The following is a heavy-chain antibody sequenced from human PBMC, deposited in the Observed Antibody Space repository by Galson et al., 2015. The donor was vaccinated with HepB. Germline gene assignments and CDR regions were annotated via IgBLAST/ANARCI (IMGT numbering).Heavy chain of an antibody. D-gene: IGHD6-19*01. CDR3: TTAGSWQWLAYFDY. Sequence: SLRLSCAASGFTFSNAWMSWVRQAPGKGLEWVGRIKSKTDGGTTDYAAPVKGRFTISRDDSKNTLYLQMNSLKTEDTAVYYCTTAGSWQWLAYFDYWGQGTLVTVSS. CDR2: IKSKTDGGTT. J-gene: IGHJ4*02. CDR1: GFTFSNAW. V-gene: IGHV3-15*01.